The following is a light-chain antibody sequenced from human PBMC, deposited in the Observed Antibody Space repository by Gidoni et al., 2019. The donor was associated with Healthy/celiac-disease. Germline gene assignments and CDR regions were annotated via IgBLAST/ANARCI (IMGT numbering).Light chain of an antibody. CDR1: QSISSY. CDR2: AAS. J-gene: IGKJ1*01. Sequence: DIQMTQSPSSLSASVGDRVTITCRASQSISSYLNLYQQKPGKAPTLLIYAASSFQSGVPSRFSGSGSGTDFTLTISSLQPEDFATYYCQQSYSTPSWTFGQXTKVEIK. V-gene: IGKV1-39*01. CDR3: QQSYSTPSWT.